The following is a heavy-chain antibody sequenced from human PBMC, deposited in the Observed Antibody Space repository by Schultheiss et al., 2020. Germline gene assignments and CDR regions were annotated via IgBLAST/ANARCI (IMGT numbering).Heavy chain of an antibody. CDR1: GGSISSGGYC. J-gene: IGHJ4*02. Sequence: SETLSLTCAVSGGSISSGGYCWSWIRQHPGKGLEWIGYIYHSGSTYYNPSLKSRVTISVDTSKNQFSLKLSSVTAADTAVYYCARVVGATTYFDYWGQGTLVTVSS. D-gene: IGHD1-26*01. V-gene: IGHV4-31*11. CDR3: ARVVGATTYFDY. CDR2: IYHSGST.